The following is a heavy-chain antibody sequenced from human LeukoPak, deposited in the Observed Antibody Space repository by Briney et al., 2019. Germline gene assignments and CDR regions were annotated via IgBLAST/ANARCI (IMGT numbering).Heavy chain of an antibody. J-gene: IGHJ4*02. CDR1: GYTFSSYG. V-gene: IGHV1-18*01. CDR2: ISGYNGNT. Sequence: GASVKVSCKASGYTFSSYGITWVRQAPGQGLEWMGRISGYNGNTNYAEKLQGRFTMTTDTSTSTAYMELRSLRSDDTAVYYCAREGYCSGTSCDKPFDYWGQGTLVTVAS. CDR3: AREGYCSGTSCDKPFDY. D-gene: IGHD2-2*01.